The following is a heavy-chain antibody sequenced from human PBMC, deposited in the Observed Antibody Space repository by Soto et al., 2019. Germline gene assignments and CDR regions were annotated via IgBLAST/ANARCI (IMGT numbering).Heavy chain of an antibody. V-gene: IGHV4-39*01. D-gene: IGHD2-21*02. CDR2: IYYSGST. Sequence: QLQLQESGPGLVKPSETLSLTCTVSGGSISSSSYYWGWIRQPPGKGLEWIGSIYYSGSTYYNPCXXXXPPXXXRVTISVDTSXXQXSXXPSSVTAADTAVYYCARHTYCGGDCYSGDGWYFDLWGRGTLVTVSS. CDR3: ARHTYCGGDCYSGDGWYFDL. CDR1: GGSISSSSYY. J-gene: IGHJ2*01.